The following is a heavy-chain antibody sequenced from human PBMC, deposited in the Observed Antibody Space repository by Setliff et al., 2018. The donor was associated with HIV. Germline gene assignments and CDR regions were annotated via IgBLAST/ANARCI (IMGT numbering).Heavy chain of an antibody. J-gene: IGHJ6*02. Sequence: ASVKVSCKASGDFFSNYAINWVRQAPGQGLEWMGAIIPIFGTTNYAQKFHDRVTITADESTSTAYMDLNSLTSADTAVYYCARESEMATAANYYYGMGVWGQGTTVTVSS. CDR1: GDFFSNYA. CDR3: ARESEMATAANYYYGMGV. CDR2: IIPIFGTT. V-gene: IGHV1-69*13. D-gene: IGHD2-2*01.